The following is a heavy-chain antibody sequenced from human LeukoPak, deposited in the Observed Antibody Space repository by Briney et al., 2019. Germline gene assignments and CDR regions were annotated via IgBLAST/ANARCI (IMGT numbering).Heavy chain of an antibody. CDR1: GFTFSSYS. CDR3: ATDPRGYDYYFDY. V-gene: IGHV3-21*01. CDR2: ISSSSSCI. Sequence: GGSLRLSCAASGFTFSSYSMNWVRQAPGKGLEWVSSISSSSSCIYYADSVKGRFTISRDNAKNSLYLQMNSLRAEDTAVYYCATDPRGYDYYFDYWGQGTLVTVSS. J-gene: IGHJ4*02. D-gene: IGHD5-12*01.